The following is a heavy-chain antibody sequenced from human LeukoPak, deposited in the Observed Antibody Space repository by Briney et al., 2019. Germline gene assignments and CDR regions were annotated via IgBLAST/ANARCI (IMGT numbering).Heavy chain of an antibody. CDR2: IIPIFGTA. D-gene: IGHD3-22*01. J-gene: IGHJ4*02. CDR1: GGTFSSYA. CDR3: ASGYYDSSGYYYFDY. Sequence: SVKVSCKASGGTFSSYAISWVRQAPGQGLEWMGRIIPIFGTANYAQKFQGRVTITTGESTSTAYMELSSLRSEDTAVYHCASGYYDSSGYYYFDYWGQGTLVTVSS. V-gene: IGHV1-69*05.